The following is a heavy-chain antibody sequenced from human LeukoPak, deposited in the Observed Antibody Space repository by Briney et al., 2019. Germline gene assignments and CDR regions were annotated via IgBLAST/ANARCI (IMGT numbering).Heavy chain of an antibody. CDR2: INHSGGA. CDR1: GGSFSGYY. J-gene: IGHJ4*02. D-gene: IGHD2-21*01. V-gene: IGHV4-34*01. Sequence: SETLSLTCAVYGGSFSGYYWSWIRQPPGKGLEWIGEINHSGGANYNPSHKSRVTISVDTSKNQFSLKLSSVTAADTAVYYCARRVRYYFDYWGQGTLVTVSS. CDR3: ARRVRYYFDY.